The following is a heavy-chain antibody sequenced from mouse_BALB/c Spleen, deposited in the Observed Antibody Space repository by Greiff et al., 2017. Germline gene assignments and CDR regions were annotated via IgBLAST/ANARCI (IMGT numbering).Heavy chain of an antibody. V-gene: IGHV3-2*02. J-gene: IGHJ4*01. CDR2: ISYSGST. D-gene: IGHD1-1*01. CDR1: GYSITSDYA. Sequence: DVQLQESGPGLVKPSQSLSLTCTVTGYSITSDYAWNWIRQFPGNKLEWMGYISYSGSTSYNPFLKSRISITRDTSKNQFFLQLNSVTTEDTATYYCARYYYGSSYDAMDYWGQGTSVTVSS. CDR3: ARYYYGSSYDAMDY.